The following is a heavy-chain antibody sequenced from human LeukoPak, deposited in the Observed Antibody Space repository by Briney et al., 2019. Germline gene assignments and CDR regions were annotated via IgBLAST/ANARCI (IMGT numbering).Heavy chain of an antibody. CDR1: GYSFTTSC. V-gene: IGHV5-51*01. CDR3: ATARFCSGGARYAEH. J-gene: IGHJ4*02. D-gene: IGHD2-15*01. Sequence: GESLKISCNGSGYSFTTSCIGWVRQMPGKGLEWMGIIYLGDSVTRYTPSFQGQVTISVDKSISTAYLQWSSLKASDTAMYYCATARFCSGGARYAEHWGQGTLVTVSS. CDR2: IYLGDSVT.